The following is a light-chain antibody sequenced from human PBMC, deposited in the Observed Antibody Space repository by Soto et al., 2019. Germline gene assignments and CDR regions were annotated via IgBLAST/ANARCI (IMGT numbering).Light chain of an antibody. Sequence: DIQMTQSPSTLSASVGDRVTITCRASQSIGRWLAWYQQKPGKAPKLLIYDASSLEIGDPSRFSGSGSGTEFTLTISSLQPDDFATYYCQQFNSYLYTFGQGTKLEIK. CDR1: QSIGRW. CDR3: QQFNSYLYT. V-gene: IGKV1-5*01. CDR2: DAS. J-gene: IGKJ2*01.